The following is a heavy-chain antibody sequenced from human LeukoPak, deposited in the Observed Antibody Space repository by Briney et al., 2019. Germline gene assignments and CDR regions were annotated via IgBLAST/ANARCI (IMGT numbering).Heavy chain of an antibody. V-gene: IGHV4-38-2*01. D-gene: IGHD1-26*01. CDR3: ARARVGARGDVPAFDI. Sequence: GSLRLSCAASGFSFSSYNMNWVRQAPGKGLEWIGSIYHSGSTYYNPSLKSRVTISVDTSKNQFSLKLSSVTAADTAVYYCARARVGARGDVPAFDIWGQGTMVTVSS. CDR2: IYHSGST. CDR1: GFSFSSYN. J-gene: IGHJ3*02.